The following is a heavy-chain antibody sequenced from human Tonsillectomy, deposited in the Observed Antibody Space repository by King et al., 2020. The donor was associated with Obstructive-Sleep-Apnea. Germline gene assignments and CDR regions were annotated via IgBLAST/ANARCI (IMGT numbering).Heavy chain of an antibody. CDR3: ARDLDYDDSRGSDY. J-gene: IGHJ4*02. Sequence: VQLVESGGGVVQPGRSLRLSCAASGFPFNNYIMHWVRRPPGKGLEWLTIISYDASTKYYAESVEGRFTISRDNSKNTLFLQMSGLRTEDTAVYYCARDLDYDDSRGSDYWGQGTLVTVSS. V-gene: IGHV3-30-3*01. CDR1: GFPFNNYI. CDR2: ISYDASTK. D-gene: IGHD3-22*01.